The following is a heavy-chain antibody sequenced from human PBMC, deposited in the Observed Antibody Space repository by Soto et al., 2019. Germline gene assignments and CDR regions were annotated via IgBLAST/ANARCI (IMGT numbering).Heavy chain of an antibody. D-gene: IGHD2-2*01. CDR2: VGGTGDT. Sequence: EVQLFESGGALVQPGGSLRLSCEASRLTFSNYVVNWVRQAPGKGLEWVSTVGGTGDTYYPDSVKGRFTISRDNSKNMIYLQMSGLRAEDTAVYYCATSGHCNSLKCTSFDMWGQGTMVAVSS. CDR3: ATSGHCNSLKCTSFDM. V-gene: IGHV3-23*01. J-gene: IGHJ3*02. CDR1: RLTFSNYV.